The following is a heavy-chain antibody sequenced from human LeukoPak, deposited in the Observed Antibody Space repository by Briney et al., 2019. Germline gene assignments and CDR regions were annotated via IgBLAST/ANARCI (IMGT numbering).Heavy chain of an antibody. CDR3: ANVDTAMVTPRYYFDY. V-gene: IGHV3-23*01. Sequence: QTGGSLRLSCAASGFTFSRNAMSWVRQVPGKGLEWGSAINGGGGSTYYADSVKGRFTISRDNSKNTLYLQMNSLRAEDTAVYYCANVDTAMVTPRYYFDYWGQGTLVTVSS. CDR1: GFTFSRNA. D-gene: IGHD5-18*01. CDR2: INGGGGST. J-gene: IGHJ4*02.